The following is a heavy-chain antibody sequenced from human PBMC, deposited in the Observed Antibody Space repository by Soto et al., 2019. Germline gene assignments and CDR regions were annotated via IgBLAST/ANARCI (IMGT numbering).Heavy chain of an antibody. D-gene: IGHD3-10*01. V-gene: IGHV4-34*01. CDR2: INHSGST. CDR1: GGSFSGYY. J-gene: IGHJ6*03. CDR3: ARITRGVPNYYYYYMDV. Sequence: SETLSLTCAVYGGSFSGYYWSWIRQPPGKGLEWIGEINHSGSTNYNPSLKSRVTISVDTSKNQFSLKLSSVTAADTAVYYCARITRGVPNYYYYYMDVWGKGTTVTVSS.